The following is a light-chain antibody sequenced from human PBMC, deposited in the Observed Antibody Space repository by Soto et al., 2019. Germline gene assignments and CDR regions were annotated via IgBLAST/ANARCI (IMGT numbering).Light chain of an antibody. CDR2: DAS. CDR3: QQRSNWIT. Sequence: EIVLTQSPATLSLSPGERATLSCRASQSVSTYLGWYQQKPGQAPRLLIYDASNRATGIPARFSGSGSGTDFTLTISSLEPEDFAVHYCQQRSNWITFGQGTRLEIK. J-gene: IGKJ5*01. V-gene: IGKV3-11*01. CDR1: QSVSTY.